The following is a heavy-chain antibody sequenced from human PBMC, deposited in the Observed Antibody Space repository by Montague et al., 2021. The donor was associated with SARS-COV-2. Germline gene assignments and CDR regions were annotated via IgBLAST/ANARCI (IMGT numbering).Heavy chain of an antibody. CDR1: GFSLISDGVG. CDR2: XFWNDDK. Sequence: PALVKPTQTLTLTCTFSGFSLISDGVGVGWIRQPPGKALEWLALXFWNDDKRYNSSFKNRLTVTKDTSKNQVVLTMTNMDPLDTGTYYCAHSLLFSSLGGFDSWGQGTLVTVSS. J-gene: IGHJ4*02. D-gene: IGHD7-27*01. V-gene: IGHV2-5*01. CDR3: AHSLLFSSLGGFDS.